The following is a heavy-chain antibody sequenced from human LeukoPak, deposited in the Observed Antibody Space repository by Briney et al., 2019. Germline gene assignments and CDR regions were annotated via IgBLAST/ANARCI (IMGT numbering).Heavy chain of an antibody. CDR3: ATDAGGVCNWGVGYFDY. Sequence: ASVKVSCKASGYTFISYSITWLRQAPGQGLEWMGWISANNGDIHYAQKFQDRVTMTTDTSTTKAYMELRSLRSDDTAVYYCATDAGGVCNWGVGYFDYWGQGTLVTVSS. CDR1: GYTFISYS. CDR2: ISANNGDI. D-gene: IGHD3-16*01. V-gene: IGHV1-18*01. J-gene: IGHJ4*02.